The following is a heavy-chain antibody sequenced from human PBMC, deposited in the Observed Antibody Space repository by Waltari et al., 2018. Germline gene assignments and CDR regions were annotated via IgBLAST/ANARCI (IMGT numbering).Heavy chain of an antibody. V-gene: IGHV4-39*07. Sequence: QLQLQESGPGLVKPSETLSLTCTVSGGSISSSSYYWGWIRQPPGKGLEWIGSIYSSWSTYYNPSHKSRVTISVDTSKNQFSLKLSSVTAADTAVYYCASEEDLDYWGQGTLVTVSS. CDR2: IYSSWST. CDR1: GGSISSSSYY. J-gene: IGHJ4*02. CDR3: ASEEDLDY.